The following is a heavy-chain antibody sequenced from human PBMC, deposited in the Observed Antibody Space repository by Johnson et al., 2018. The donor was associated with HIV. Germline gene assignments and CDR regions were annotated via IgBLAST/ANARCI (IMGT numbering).Heavy chain of an antibody. CDR1: GFTFSSYA. CDR3: ARLPSGYSRDGFNI. CDR2: ISYDGNNK. V-gene: IGHV3-30*04. J-gene: IGHJ3*02. D-gene: IGHD5-18*01. Sequence: QMLLVESGGGVVQPGRSLRLSCAASGFTFSSYAMHWVRQAPGQGLEWVAIISYDGNNKYYTASVKGRFTISSDNSKNTQYLQMNSLRADDTAVYYCARLPSGYSRDGFNIWGQGTMVTVSS.